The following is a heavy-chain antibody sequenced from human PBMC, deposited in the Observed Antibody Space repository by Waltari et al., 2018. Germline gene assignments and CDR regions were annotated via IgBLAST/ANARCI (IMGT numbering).Heavy chain of an antibody. D-gene: IGHD2-15*01. CDR3: ARGPDCSGGSCYYQLDY. J-gene: IGHJ4*02. CDR1: GGTFSSYA. CDR2: IMPSVGTA. V-gene: IGHV1-69*01. Sequence: QVQLVQSGAEVKKPGSSVKVSCKASGGTFSSYAISWVRQAPGQGLEWMGVIMPSVGTANYAQKFQGRGTITADEATSTAYRELSSLRSEDTAVYYCARGPDCSGGSCYYQLDYWGQGTLVTVSS.